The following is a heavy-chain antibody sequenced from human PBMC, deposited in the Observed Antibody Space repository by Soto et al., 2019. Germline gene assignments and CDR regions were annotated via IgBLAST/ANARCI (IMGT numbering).Heavy chain of an antibody. CDR1: GGTXSSYT. CDR2: IIPILGIA. V-gene: IGHV1-69*02. CDR3: ARTYSSGWYALDY. Sequence: SVKVSCKASGGTXSSYTISWVRQAPGQGLEWMGRIIPILGIANYAQKLQGRVTMTTDTSTTTAYMELRSLRSDDTAVYYCARTYSSGWYALDYWGQGTLVTVSS. D-gene: IGHD6-19*01. J-gene: IGHJ4*02.